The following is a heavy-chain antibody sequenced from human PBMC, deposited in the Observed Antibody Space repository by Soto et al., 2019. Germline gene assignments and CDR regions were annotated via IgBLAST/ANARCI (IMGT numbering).Heavy chain of an antibody. CDR1: GFTFSSYG. D-gene: IGHD6-19*01. V-gene: IGHV3-33*01. CDR2: IWYDGSNK. Sequence: QVQLVESGGGVVQPGRSLRLSCAASGFTFSSYGMHWVRQAPGKGLEWVAVIWYDGSNKYYADSVKGRFTISRDNSKNTLYLKMNSLRAEDTAVYYCARDKSGAVAGTFDYWGQGTLVTVSS. CDR3: ARDKSGAVAGTFDY. J-gene: IGHJ4*02.